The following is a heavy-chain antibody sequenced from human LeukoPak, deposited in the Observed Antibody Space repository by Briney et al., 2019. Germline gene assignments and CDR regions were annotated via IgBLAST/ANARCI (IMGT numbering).Heavy chain of an antibody. CDR3: ARLPGNYFYYFDY. D-gene: IGHD4-11*01. V-gene: IGHV4-39*01. CDR1: GGSISSSSYY. J-gene: IGHJ4*02. CDR2: IYYSGST. Sequence: SETLSLTCTVSGGSISSSSYYWGWIRQPPGKGLERIGSIYYSGSTYYNPSLKSRVTISVDTSKNQFSLKLSSVTAADTAVYYCARLPGNYFYYFDYWGQGTLVTVSS.